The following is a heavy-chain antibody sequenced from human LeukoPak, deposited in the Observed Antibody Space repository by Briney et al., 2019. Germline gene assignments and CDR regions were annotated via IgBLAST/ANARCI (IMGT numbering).Heavy chain of an antibody. V-gene: IGHV1-69*06. CDR1: GCTFSSYA. Sequence: ASVKVSCRASGCTFSSYAISWVRQAPGEGLEWMGGIIPIFGTANYAQKFQGRVTITADKSTSTAYMELSSLRSEDTAVYYCARDLPSSGWYTYWGQGTLVTVSS. D-gene: IGHD6-19*01. CDR2: IIPIFGTA. J-gene: IGHJ4*02. CDR3: ARDLPSSGWYTY.